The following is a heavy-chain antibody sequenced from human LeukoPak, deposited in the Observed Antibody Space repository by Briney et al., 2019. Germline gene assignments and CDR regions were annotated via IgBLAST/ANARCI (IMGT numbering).Heavy chain of an antibody. CDR2: INAYNGNT. V-gene: IGHV1-18*01. J-gene: IGHJ4*02. CDR1: GYTFTSYG. CDR3: ARGGPAARLITFGGVTDY. D-gene: IGHD3-16*01. Sequence: ASVKVSCKASGYTFTSYGISWVRQAPGQGLEWMGWINAYNGNTNYAQKLQGRVTMTTDTSTSTAYMELRNLRSDDTAVYYCARGGPAARLITFGGVTDYWGQGTLVTISS.